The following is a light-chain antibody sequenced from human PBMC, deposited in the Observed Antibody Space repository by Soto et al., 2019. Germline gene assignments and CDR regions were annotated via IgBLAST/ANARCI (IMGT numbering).Light chain of an antibody. CDR2: DAS. V-gene: IGKV3-15*01. CDR3: QQYNNWPRT. CDR1: QSVSRN. J-gene: IGKJ1*01. Sequence: EIVLTQSPGTLSLSPGERATLSCGASQSVSRNYLAWFQQKPGLAPRLLIYDASTRATGIPARFSGSGSGTEFTLTISSLQSEDFAVYYCQQYNNWPRTFGQGTKVDIK.